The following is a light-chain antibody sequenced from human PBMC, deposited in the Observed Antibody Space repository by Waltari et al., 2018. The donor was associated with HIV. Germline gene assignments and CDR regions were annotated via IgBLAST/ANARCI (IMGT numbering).Light chain of an antibody. Sequence: QSALTQPPFVSGSTGPSSTILCTATSRDVGDCNDISWYQQHPDKASTLIIYDVSNRPSVGSKLCAGSKAGNAASLTICVLQTEDEADYYGGSDTSISTRVFGTGTKVTVL. CDR2: DVS. J-gene: IGLJ1*01. V-gene: IGLV2-14*01. CDR1: SRDVGDCND. CDR3: GSDTSISTRV.